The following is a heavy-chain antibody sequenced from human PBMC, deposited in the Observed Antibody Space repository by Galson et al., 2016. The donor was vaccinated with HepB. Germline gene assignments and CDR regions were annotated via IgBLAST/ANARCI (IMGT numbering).Heavy chain of an antibody. J-gene: IGHJ3*01. V-gene: IGHV3-7*01. CDR2: INPDGSQT. CDR3: ARDPMRFAFDL. CDR1: GFTFRTSW. Sequence: SLRLSCAASGFTFRTSWMSWVRQPPGKGPEWVANINPDGSQTYYLDSVKGRSNISKDNAKNSLYLRMNSLRADDTAVYYCARDPMRFAFDLWGQGTMVTVSS.